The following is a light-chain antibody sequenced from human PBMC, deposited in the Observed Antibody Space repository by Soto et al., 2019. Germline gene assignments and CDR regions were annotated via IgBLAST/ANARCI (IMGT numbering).Light chain of an antibody. J-gene: IGKJ2*01. V-gene: IGKV3-20*01. CDR3: RQRT. Sequence: EIVLTQSPGTLSLSPGERATLSCRASQSVSSSYLAWYQQKPGQAPRLLIYGASSRATGIPDRFSGSGSGTDFTLTISRLEPADFAVYYCRQRTFGQGTKLEIK. CDR2: GAS. CDR1: QSVSSSY.